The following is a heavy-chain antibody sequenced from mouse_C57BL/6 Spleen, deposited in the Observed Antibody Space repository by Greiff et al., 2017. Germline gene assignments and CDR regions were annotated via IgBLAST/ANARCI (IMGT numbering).Heavy chain of an antibody. Sequence: VQLQQSGPGLVKPSQSLSLTCSVTGYSITSGYYWNWIRQFPGNKLEWMGYISYDGSNNYNPSLKNRISITRDTSKNQFFLKLNSVTTEDTATYYCARELYYGYYFDYWGQGTTLTVSS. V-gene: IGHV3-6*01. J-gene: IGHJ2*01. CDR2: ISYDGSN. D-gene: IGHD2-2*01. CDR1: GYSITSGYY. CDR3: ARELYYGYYFDY.